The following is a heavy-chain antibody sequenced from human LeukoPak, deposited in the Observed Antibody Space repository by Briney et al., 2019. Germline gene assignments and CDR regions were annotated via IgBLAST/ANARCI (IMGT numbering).Heavy chain of an antibody. J-gene: IGHJ4*02. D-gene: IGHD7-27*01. CDR1: GGSFSGYY. CDR2: INHSGST. CDR3: AREGTGDSY. V-gene: IGHV4-34*01. Sequence: SETLSLTCAVYGGSFSGYYWSWIRQPPGKGLEWIGEINHSGSTNYNPSLKSRVTISVDTSKNQFSLKLSSVTAADTAVYYCAREGTGDSYWGQGTLVTVSS.